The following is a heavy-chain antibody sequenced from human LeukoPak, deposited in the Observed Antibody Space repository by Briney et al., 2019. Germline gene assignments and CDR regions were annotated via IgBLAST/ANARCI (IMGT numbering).Heavy chain of an antibody. CDR1: GYIFAGYY. J-gene: IGHJ4*02. Sequence: ASVKVSCKASGYIFAGYYMHWVRQAPGQGLEWMGIINPSGGSTSYAQRFQGRVTMTRDTSTSTVYMELSSLRSEDTAVYYCAREGYDFWSGYYESTPFDYWGQGTLVTVSS. CDR2: INPSGGST. V-gene: IGHV1-46*01. D-gene: IGHD3-3*01. CDR3: AREGYDFWSGYYESTPFDY.